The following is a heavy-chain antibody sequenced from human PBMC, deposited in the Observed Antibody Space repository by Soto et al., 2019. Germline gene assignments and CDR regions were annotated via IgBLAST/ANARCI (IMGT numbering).Heavy chain of an antibody. V-gene: IGHV4-59*01. J-gene: IGHJ5*01. D-gene: IGHD3-10*02. CDR3: ASMIGDPVLSFDS. CDR2: IFYSGRT. CDR1: GGSISSYY. Sequence: QVQLQESGPGLVKPSETLSLTCTVSGGSISSYYWSWIRQPPGKGLEWIGFIFYSGRTSYNPALKSRVTISIDTSEYQFSLKLNSVTAADTAVYYRASMIGDPVLSFDSWGQGTLVAVSS.